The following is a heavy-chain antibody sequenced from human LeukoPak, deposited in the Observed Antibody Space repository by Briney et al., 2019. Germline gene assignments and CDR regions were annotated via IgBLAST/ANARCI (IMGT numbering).Heavy chain of an antibody. V-gene: IGHV4-30-2*01. CDR3: ARDVSIFGSGGSCYYFDY. CDR2: IYHSEST. D-gene: IGHD2-15*01. Sequence: TLSLTCTVSGGSISSGGYYWSWIRQPPGKGLEWIGYIYHSESTNYSPSLKSRVTVSVDMSKNQFSLKLSSVTAADTAVYYCARDVSIFGSGGSCYYFDYWGQGTLVTVSS. J-gene: IGHJ4*02. CDR1: GGSISSGGYY.